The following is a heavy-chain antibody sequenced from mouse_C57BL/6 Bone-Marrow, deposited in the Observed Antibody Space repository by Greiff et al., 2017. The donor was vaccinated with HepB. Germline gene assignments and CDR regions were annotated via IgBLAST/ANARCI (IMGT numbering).Heavy chain of an antibody. CDR1: GFNIKDYY. CDR2: IDPEDGDT. Sequence: EVQLQQSGAELVRPGASVKLSCTASGFNIKDYYMHWVKQRPEQGLEWIGRIDPEDGDTEYAPKFQGKATMTEDPTSNTAYLQLSSLTSEDTAVYYCTTWDYYGSSHWYFDVWGTGTTVTVSS. V-gene: IGHV14-1*01. CDR3: TTWDYYGSSHWYFDV. J-gene: IGHJ1*03. D-gene: IGHD1-1*01.